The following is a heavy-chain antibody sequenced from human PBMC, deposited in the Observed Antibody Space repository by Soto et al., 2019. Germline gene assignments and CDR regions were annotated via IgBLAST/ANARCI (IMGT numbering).Heavy chain of an antibody. V-gene: IGHV5-10-1*01. CDR2: IDPSDSYT. CDR1: GYSFTSYW. CDR3: ARQGYGSGSYPLDLHYYGMDV. J-gene: IGHJ6*02. D-gene: IGHD3-10*01. Sequence: RGESLKISCKGSGYSFTSYWISWVRQMPGKGLEWMGRIDPSDSYTNYSPSFQGHVTISADKSISTAYLQWSSLKASDTAMYYCARQGYGSGSYPLDLHYYGMDVWGQGTTVTVSS.